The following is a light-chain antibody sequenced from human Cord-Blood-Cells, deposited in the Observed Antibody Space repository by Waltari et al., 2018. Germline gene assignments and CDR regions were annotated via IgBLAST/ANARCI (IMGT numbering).Light chain of an antibody. CDR2: KVS. J-gene: IGKJ1*01. CDR1: QSLVYRDGNTH. CDR3: MQGTHWRT. V-gene: IGKV2-30*01. Sequence: VVMTQCPLSLPVTLGQPASITCRSSQSLVYRDGNTHLNWFLQRPGQSPRRIIYKVSNRDSGVPDRFSGSGSGTDFTLKISRVEAEDVGVYYCMQGTHWRTFGQGTKVEIK.